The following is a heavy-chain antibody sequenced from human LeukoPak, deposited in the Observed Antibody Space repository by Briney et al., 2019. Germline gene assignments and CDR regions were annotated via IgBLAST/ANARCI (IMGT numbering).Heavy chain of an antibody. J-gene: IGHJ4*02. V-gene: IGHV3-21*01. CDR3: VRLRGNSDPSGYYYYYDF. CDR1: GFAFTTKW. Sequence: GGSLRLSCNASGFAFTTKWMSWVRQAPGKGLEWVSSISVRSNYIYYADSVRGRFSISRDDARDSLYLQMNSLRAEDTAVYYCVRLRGNSDPSGYYYYYDFWGRGTLVTVSS. CDR2: ISVRSNYI. D-gene: IGHD3-22*01.